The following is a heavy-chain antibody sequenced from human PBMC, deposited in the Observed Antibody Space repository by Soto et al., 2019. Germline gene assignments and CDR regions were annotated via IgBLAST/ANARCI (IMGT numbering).Heavy chain of an antibody. V-gene: IGHV4-34*01. J-gene: IGHJ6*02. CDR3: ARGSLQRTFYGMDV. Sequence: SETLSLTCAVYGGPFSGYYWSWIRQPPGKGLEWIGEINHSGSTNYNPSLKSRVTISVDTSKNQFSLKLSSVTAADTAVYYCARGSLQRTFYGMDVWGQGTTVTVSS. CDR2: INHSGST. D-gene: IGHD6-25*01. CDR1: GGPFSGYY.